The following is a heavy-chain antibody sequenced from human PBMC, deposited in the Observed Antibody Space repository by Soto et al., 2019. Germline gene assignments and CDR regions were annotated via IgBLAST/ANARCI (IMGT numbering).Heavy chain of an antibody. Sequence: QVQLQESGPGLVKPSQTLSLTCTVSGGSISSGSYYWSWIRQHPGKGLEWIGYIYYSGSTYYNPSLKRRVTISVDTSKNQFSLKLSSVTAADTAVYYCARGDYEERGVFDYWDQGTLVTVSS. J-gene: IGHJ4*02. CDR3: ARGDYEERGVFDY. CDR2: IYYSGST. D-gene: IGHD4-17*01. V-gene: IGHV4-31*03. CDR1: GGSISSGSYY.